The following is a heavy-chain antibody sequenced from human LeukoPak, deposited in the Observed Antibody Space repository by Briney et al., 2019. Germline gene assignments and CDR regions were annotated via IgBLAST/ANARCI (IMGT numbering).Heavy chain of an antibody. CDR3: ARVAEDYYDSSGYPYYFDY. Sequence: GASVKVSCKAPGYTFTSYGISWVRQAPGQGLEWMGWISAYNGNTNYAQKLQGRVTMTTDTSTSTAYMELRSLRSDDTAVYYCARVAEDYYDSSGYPYYFDYWGQGTLVTVSS. D-gene: IGHD3-22*01. V-gene: IGHV1-18*01. CDR1: GYTFTSYG. CDR2: ISAYNGNT. J-gene: IGHJ4*02.